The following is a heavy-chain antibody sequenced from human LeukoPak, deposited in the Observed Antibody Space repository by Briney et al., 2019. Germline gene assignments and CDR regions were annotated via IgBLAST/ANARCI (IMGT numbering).Heavy chain of an antibody. J-gene: IGHJ4*02. V-gene: IGHV3-23*01. CDR3: AKWGDYDVLTGYYDSDY. Sequence: PVASLRLSCAASGFTFSNYAMSWVRQAPGKGLEWVSAVSGRDTSTYYTDSVKGRFTISRDNSKNTLDLQMNSLSAEDTAIYYCAKWGDYDVLTGYYDSDYWGQGTLVTVSS. CDR2: VSGRDTST. CDR1: GFTFSNYA. D-gene: IGHD3-9*01.